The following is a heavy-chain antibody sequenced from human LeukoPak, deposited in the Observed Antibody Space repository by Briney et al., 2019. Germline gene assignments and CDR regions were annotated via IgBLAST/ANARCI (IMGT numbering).Heavy chain of an antibody. V-gene: IGHV4-59*01. Sequence: SETLSLTCTVSGGSISSYYWSWIRQPPGKGLEWIGYIYYSGSTNYNPSLKSRVTISVDTSKHQFSLKLSSVTAADTAVYYCARHTVRGKRYSYYGMDVWGQGTTVTVSS. CDR2: IYYSGST. CDR3: ARHTVRGKRYSYYGMDV. D-gene: IGHD2-2*02. CDR1: GGSISSYY. J-gene: IGHJ6*01.